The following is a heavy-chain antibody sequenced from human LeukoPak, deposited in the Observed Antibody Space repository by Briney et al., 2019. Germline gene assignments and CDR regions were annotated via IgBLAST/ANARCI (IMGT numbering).Heavy chain of an antibody. CDR2: ISYDGSNK. D-gene: IGHD6-13*01. Sequence: QPGRSLRFSCAASGFTFSSYAMHWVRQAPGKGLEWVAVISYDGSNKYYADSVKGRFTISRDNSKNTLYLQMNSLRAEDTAVYYCARDSPYSSSWYAIDYWGQGTLVTVSS. CDR1: GFTFSSYA. CDR3: ARDSPYSSSWYAIDY. V-gene: IGHV3-30-3*01. J-gene: IGHJ4*02.